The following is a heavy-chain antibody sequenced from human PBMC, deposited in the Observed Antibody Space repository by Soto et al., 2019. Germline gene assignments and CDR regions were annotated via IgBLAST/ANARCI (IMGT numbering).Heavy chain of an antibody. Sequence: PPETRSRTCTVAGGPISGYYWSWIRQPPGKGLEWIGYIYYSGSTNYNPSLKSRVTISVDTSKNQFSLKLSYVTAADTAVYYCARGWDDYGDWFDYWGQGTLVTVS. J-gene: IGHJ4*02. CDR1: GGPISGYY. CDR3: ARGWDDYGDWFDY. D-gene: IGHD4-17*01. V-gene: IGHV4-59*01. CDR2: IYYSGST.